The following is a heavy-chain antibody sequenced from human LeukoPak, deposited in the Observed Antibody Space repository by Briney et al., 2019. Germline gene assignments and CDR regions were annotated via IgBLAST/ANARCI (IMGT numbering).Heavy chain of an antibody. CDR3: ATPSGSYAGDAFDI. CDR2: FDPEDGET. D-gene: IGHD1-26*01. CDR1: GYTLTELS. Sequence: VASVKVSCKVSGYTLTELSMHWVRQAPGKGLEWMGGFDPEDGETIYPQKFQGRVTMTEDTSTDTAYMELSSLRSEDTAVYYCATPSGSYAGDAFDIRGQGTMVTVSS. J-gene: IGHJ3*02. V-gene: IGHV1-24*01.